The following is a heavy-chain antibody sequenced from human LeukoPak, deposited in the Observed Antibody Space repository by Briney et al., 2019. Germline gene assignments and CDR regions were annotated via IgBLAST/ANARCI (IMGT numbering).Heavy chain of an antibody. CDR1: GGTFSSYA. D-gene: IGHD2/OR15-2a*01. Sequence: GASVKVSCKASGGTFSSYAFSWVRQAPGQGLQWMGGIIPILGTTNYAQQFQGRVTMTTDESTSTAFMELSSLRSEDTAVYYCAREVPENFNFDYWGQGTLVTVSS. CDR2: IIPILGTT. J-gene: IGHJ4*02. V-gene: IGHV1-69*05. CDR3: AREVPENFNFDY.